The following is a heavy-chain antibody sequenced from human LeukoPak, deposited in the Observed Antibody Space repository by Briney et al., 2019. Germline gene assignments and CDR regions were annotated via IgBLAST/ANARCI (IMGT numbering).Heavy chain of an antibody. CDR1: GYTFTSYG. J-gene: IGHJ5*02. V-gene: IGHV1-18*04. CDR3: ARDRGYDILTGYYNWFAP. Sequence: ASVKVSCKASGYTFTSYGISWVRQAPGQGLEWMGLISAYNGNTNYAQKLQGRVTMTTDTSTSTAYMELRSLRSDDTAVYYCARDRGYDILTGYYNWFAPWGQGTLVTVSS. CDR2: ISAYNGNT. D-gene: IGHD3-9*01.